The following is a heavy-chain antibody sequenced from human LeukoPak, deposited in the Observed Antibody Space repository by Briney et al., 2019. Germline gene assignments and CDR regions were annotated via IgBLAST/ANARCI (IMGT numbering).Heavy chain of an antibody. CDR3: AAGYYYSSGSSYMDV. J-gene: IGHJ6*03. CDR2: IIPIFGTA. V-gene: IGHV1-69*13. D-gene: IGHD3-10*01. CDR1: GYTFTSYG. Sequence: ASVKVSCNASGYTFTSYGISWVRQAPGQGLEWMGGIIPIFGTANYAQKFQGRVTITADESTSTAYMELSSLRSEDTAVYYCAAGYYYSSGSSYMDVWGKGTTVTISS.